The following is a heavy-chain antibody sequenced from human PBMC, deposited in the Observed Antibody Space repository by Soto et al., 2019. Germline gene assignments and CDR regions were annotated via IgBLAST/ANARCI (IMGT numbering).Heavy chain of an antibody. D-gene: IGHD1-26*01. V-gene: IGHV1-46*01. CDR3: AIREPDY. J-gene: IGHJ4*02. CDR1: GYTFTNQY. CDR2: FKPSDGST. Sequence: QLVQSGAEVKKPGASVKVSCKASGYTFTNQYMHWVRQAPGQGLEWMGMFKPSDGSTNYAQKFQGRLTMTRDTSTNTLSIDLSSLRSDDTAVYYCAIREPDYWGQGTLVTVSS.